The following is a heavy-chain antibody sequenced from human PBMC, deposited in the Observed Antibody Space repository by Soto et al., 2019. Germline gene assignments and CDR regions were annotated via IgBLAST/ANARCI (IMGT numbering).Heavy chain of an antibody. J-gene: IGHJ6*02. V-gene: IGHV4-61*01. Sequence: SETLSLTCVVSGDSVTNTTYYWSWIRQPPGKGLEWIGYIKYSGSTKYNPSLKSRVSISGDTSKNQFSLKLSSVTAADTAIYYCARDGDGRMTTNPFYYDGMDVWGQGTTVTVSS. D-gene: IGHD4-4*01. CDR2: IKYSGST. CDR1: GDSVTNTTYY. CDR3: ARDGDGRMTTNPFYYDGMDV.